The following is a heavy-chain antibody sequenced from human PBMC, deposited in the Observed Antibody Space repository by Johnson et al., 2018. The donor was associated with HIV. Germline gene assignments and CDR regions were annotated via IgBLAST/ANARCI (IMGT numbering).Heavy chain of an antibody. D-gene: IGHD1-26*01. CDR1: GFTFSSYA. V-gene: IGHV3-30*04. CDR3: AKAGLSGSFVVAFDI. J-gene: IGHJ3*02. Sequence: QVQLVESGGGVVQPGRSLRLSCAASGFTFSSYAMHWVRQAPGKGLEWVAVISYDGSNKYYADSVKGRFTISRDNAKNSLYLQMNSLRAEDTALYYCAKAGLSGSFVVAFDICGQGTMVTVSS. CDR2: ISYDGSNK.